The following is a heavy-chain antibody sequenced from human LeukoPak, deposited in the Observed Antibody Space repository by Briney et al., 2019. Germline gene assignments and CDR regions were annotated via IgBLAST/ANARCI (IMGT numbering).Heavy chain of an antibody. J-gene: IGHJ4*02. V-gene: IGHV3-74*01. CDR2: GNSDGSST. Sequence: PGGSLRLSCAASGFTFSSYWMHWVRQAPGKGLVWVSRGNSDGSSTNYADSVKGRFTISRDNAKNTLYLQMNSLRAEDTAVYYCARGGDCPFDYWGQGTLVTVSS. CDR1: GFTFSSYW. D-gene: IGHD2-21*02. CDR3: ARGGDCPFDY.